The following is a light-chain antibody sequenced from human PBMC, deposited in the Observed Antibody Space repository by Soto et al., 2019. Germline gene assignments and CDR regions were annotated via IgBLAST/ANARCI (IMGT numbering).Light chain of an antibody. CDR1: QSVTNW. CDR2: DAS. J-gene: IGKJ2*01. V-gene: IGKV1-5*01. CDR3: QQYTTYPYT. Sequence: DIQMTQSPPTLSASVGDRVTITCRASQSVTNWLAWYQQKPGEAPNLLIYDASRLQSGIPSRFSGSGSGTEFTLTISSLQPDDFATYYCQQYTTYPYTFGQGTK.